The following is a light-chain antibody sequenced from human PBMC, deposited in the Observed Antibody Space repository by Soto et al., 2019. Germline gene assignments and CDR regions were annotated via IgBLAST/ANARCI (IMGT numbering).Light chain of an antibody. CDR3: QQYYETPWT. CDR2: WAS. CDR1: QSLLYSFNNKNY. V-gene: IGKV4-1*01. J-gene: IGKJ1*01. Sequence: DIVMTQSPDSLTVSLGERATINCKSIQSLLYSFNNKNYLAWYQQKPGQPPKLLIHWASNREFGVPDRISGSGSGTDFTLTISSLQTEDVAVYYCQQYYETPWTCGQGTKVDIK.